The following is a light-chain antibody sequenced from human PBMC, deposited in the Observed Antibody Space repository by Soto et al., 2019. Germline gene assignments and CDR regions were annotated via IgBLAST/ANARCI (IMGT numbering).Light chain of an antibody. V-gene: IGKV3-20*01. CDR2: DAS. CDR1: QSVSRY. Sequence: IVLTQSPGTLSLSPWERATLSCRASQSVSRYLAWYQQKPGQAPRLLIYDASSRATGIPDRFSGSGSGTDFTLTISRLEPEDFAVYYCQQYGRSPGLFTFGPGTKVDNK. J-gene: IGKJ3*01. CDR3: QQYGRSPGLFT.